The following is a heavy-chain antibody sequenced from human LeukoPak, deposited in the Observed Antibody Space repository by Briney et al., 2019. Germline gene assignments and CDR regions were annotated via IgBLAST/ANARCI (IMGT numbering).Heavy chain of an antibody. J-gene: IGHJ3*02. CDR2: IFPGDSDT. Sequence: GESLKISCKGSGYSFTSYWIGWVRQMPGKGLEWMGIIFPGDSDTRYSPSFQGQVTISADKSISTAYLQWSSLKASDTAMYYCARLYHYYDILTGYYADAFDIWGQGTMVTVSS. CDR1: GYSFTSYW. D-gene: IGHD3-9*01. V-gene: IGHV5-51*01. CDR3: ARLYHYYDILTGYYADAFDI.